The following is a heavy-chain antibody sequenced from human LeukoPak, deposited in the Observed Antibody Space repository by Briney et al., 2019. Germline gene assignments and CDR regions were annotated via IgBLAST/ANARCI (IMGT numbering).Heavy chain of an antibody. CDR1: GGSFSGYY. CDR3: ARWSVRGGALGYYYYYGMDV. CDR2: INHSGST. V-gene: IGHV4-34*01. D-gene: IGHD3-10*01. Sequence: SETLPLTCAVYGGSFSGYYWSWIRQPPGKGLEWIVEINHSGSTNYNPSLKSRVTISVDTSKNQFSLKLSSVTAADTAAYYCARWSVRGGALGYYYYYGMDVWGQGTTVAVSS. J-gene: IGHJ6*02.